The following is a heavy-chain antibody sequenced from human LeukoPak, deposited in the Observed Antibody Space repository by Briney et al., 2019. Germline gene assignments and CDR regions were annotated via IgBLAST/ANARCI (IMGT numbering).Heavy chain of an antibody. Sequence: GGSLRLSCAASGFTFSSYWMSWVRQAPGKGLEWVANIKQDGSEKYYVDSVRGRFTISRDNAKNSLYLQMNSLRAEDTAVYYCARDPNWNREKDMDVGAKGPRSPSP. D-gene: IGHD1-1*01. CDR1: GFTFSSYW. CDR2: IKQDGSEK. V-gene: IGHV3-7*01. CDR3: ARDPNWNREKDMDV. J-gene: IGHJ6*03.